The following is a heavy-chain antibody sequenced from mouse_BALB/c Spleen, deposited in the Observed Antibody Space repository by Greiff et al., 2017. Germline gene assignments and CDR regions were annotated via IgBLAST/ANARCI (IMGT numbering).Heavy chain of an antibody. D-gene: IGHD2-1*01. Sequence: VQLKESGPELVKPGASVKMSCKASGYTFTSYVMHWVKQKPGQGLEWIGYINPYNDGTKYNEKFKGKATLTSDKSSSTAYMELSSLTSEDSAVYYCAREDGNYVGYFDYWGQGTTLTVSS. J-gene: IGHJ2*01. CDR3: AREDGNYVGYFDY. CDR2: INPYNDGT. V-gene: IGHV1-14*01. CDR1: GYTFTSYV.